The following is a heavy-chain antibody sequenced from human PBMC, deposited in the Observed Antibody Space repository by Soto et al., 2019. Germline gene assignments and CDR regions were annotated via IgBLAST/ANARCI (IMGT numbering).Heavy chain of an antibody. J-gene: IGHJ4*02. D-gene: IGHD3-16*01. CDR3: ARRMITFGGDPETLMLEAVDY. Sequence: PSETLSLTCTVSGGSISSSSYYWGWIRQPPGKGLEWIGSIYYSGSTYYNPSLKSRVTISVDTSKNQFSLKLSSVTAADTAVYYCARRMITFGGDPETLMLEAVDYWGQGTLVTVSS. CDR2: IYYSGST. V-gene: IGHV4-39*01. CDR1: GGSISSSSYY.